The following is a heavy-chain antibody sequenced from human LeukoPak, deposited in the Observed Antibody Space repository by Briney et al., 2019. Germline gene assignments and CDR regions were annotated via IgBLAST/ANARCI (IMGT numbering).Heavy chain of an antibody. CDR3: ARLRGYYYDY. CDR2: IYYSGST. CDR1: GGSISSYY. D-gene: IGHD5-12*01. J-gene: IGHJ4*02. V-gene: IGHV4-59*08. Sequence: PSETLSLTCTVSGGSISSYYWSWIRQPPGKGLEGIGNIYYSGSTNYNPSLKSRVTLSVDPSKTHFSLKLSSVPAADAAVYYCARLRGYYYDYWGQGTQVTVSS.